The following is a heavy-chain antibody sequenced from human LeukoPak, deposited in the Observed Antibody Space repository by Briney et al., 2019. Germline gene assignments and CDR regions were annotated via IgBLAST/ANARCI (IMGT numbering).Heavy chain of an antibody. CDR1: GYTFTGYY. V-gene: IGHV1-2*02. J-gene: IGHJ6*02. D-gene: IGHD3-3*01. Sequence: GASVKVSCKASGYTFTGYYMHWVRQAPGQGLEWMGWINPNSGGTNYAQKFQGRVTMTRDTSISTAYMELSRLRSDDTAVYYCARDLERITIFGVVPLPYYYGMDVWGQGTTVTVSS. CDR2: INPNSGGT. CDR3: ARDLERITIFGVVPLPYYYGMDV.